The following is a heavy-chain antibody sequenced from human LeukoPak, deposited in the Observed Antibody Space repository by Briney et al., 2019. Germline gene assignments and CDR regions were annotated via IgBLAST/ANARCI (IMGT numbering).Heavy chain of an antibody. CDR3: GRDPDALDF. CDR2: ISNSGSPI. V-gene: IGHV3-48*02. Sequence: PGGSLRLSCAASGFTFSSYSMNWVRQAPGKGLEWVSYISNSGSPIYYADSVRGRFTISRDNAKNSLYLPMNSLSDEDTAVYYCGRDPDALDFWGQGTLVTVSS. CDR1: GFTFSSYS. J-gene: IGHJ4*02.